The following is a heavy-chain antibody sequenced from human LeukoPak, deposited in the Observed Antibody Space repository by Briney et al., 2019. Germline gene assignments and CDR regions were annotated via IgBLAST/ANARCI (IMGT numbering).Heavy chain of an antibody. Sequence: PGGSLRLSCAASGFTVSGHPMSWVRQAAGKGLEWVSVIYRGGNTYYADSVKGRFTISTDNSKNTLYLQMNSLRAEDTAVYYCAKGAYGDYGDYWGQGTLVTVSS. J-gene: IGHJ4*02. CDR1: GFTVSGHP. CDR2: IYRGGNT. CDR3: AKGAYGDYGDY. V-gene: IGHV3-53*01. D-gene: IGHD4-17*01.